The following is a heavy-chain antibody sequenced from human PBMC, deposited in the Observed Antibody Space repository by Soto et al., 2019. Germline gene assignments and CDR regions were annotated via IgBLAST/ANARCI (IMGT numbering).Heavy chain of an antibody. Sequence: QVQLQESGPGLVKPSQTLSLTCTVSGGSISSGGYYWSWIRQHPGKGLEWIGYIYYSGSTYYNPYLESRVTTSVDTSKHQFSLKLSSVTAADTAVYYCARVSVYSKVYWFDPWGQGTLVTVSS. J-gene: IGHJ5*02. CDR3: ARVSVYSKVYWFDP. D-gene: IGHD4-4*01. V-gene: IGHV4-31*03. CDR2: IYYSGST. CDR1: GGSISSGGYY.